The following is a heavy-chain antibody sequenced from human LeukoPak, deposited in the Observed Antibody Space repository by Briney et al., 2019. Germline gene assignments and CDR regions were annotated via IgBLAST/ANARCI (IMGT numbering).Heavy chain of an antibody. D-gene: IGHD2-2*01. CDR3: ARGNYCSSTSCYYYYYYYMDV. CDR1: GDSVSSNSAA. CDR2: PYYRTKWYN. Sequence: SQTLSLTCAISGDSVSSNSAAWYWIRQSPSRDLKWLGRPYYRTKWYNDYAVSVKSRITINPDTSKNQFSLQLNSVTPEDTAVYYCARGNYCSSTSCYYYYYYYMDVWGKGTTVTVSS. J-gene: IGHJ6*03. V-gene: IGHV6-1*01.